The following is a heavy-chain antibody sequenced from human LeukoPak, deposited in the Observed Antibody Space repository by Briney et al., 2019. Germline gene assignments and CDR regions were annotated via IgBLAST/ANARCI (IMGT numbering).Heavy chain of an antibody. CDR3: ARDHCSPGTCLGGH. V-gene: IGHV1-69*04. Sequence: SVKVSCKASGDTFIPYTFSWVRQAPGQGLEWIGRIIPSLDVANYAHKFRGRVTLSVDRGTATTYMEVTSLRSEDTAIYYCARDHCSPGTCLGGHWGQGTLVTVSS. D-gene: IGHD2-15*01. J-gene: IGHJ4*02. CDR1: GDTFIPYT. CDR2: IIPSLDVA.